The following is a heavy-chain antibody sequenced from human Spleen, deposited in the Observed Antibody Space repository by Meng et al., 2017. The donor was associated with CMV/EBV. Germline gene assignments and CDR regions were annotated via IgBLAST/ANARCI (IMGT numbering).Heavy chain of an antibody. V-gene: IGHV4-39*07. CDR3: ARGLLPEDFWSGYPYYFDH. Sequence: SETLSLTCTVSGGSISSSSYYWGWIRQPPGKGLEWIGSIYYSGSTYYNPSLKSRVTISVDTSKNQFSLKLSSVTAADTAVYYCARGLLPEDFWSGYPYYFDHWGQGTLVTVSS. J-gene: IGHJ4*02. D-gene: IGHD3-3*01. CDR1: GGSISSSSYY. CDR2: IYYSGST.